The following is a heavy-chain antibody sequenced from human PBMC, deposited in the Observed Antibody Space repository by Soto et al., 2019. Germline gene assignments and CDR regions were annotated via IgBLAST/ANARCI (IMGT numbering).Heavy chain of an antibody. J-gene: IGHJ4*02. V-gene: IGHV3-11*01. CDR1: GFTFSDYY. CDR2: INSDGSTI. Sequence: QVQLVASGGGLVEPGGSLRLSCTASGFTFSDYYMTWIRQAPGKGLEWVSYINSDGSTIYYADSVKGRFTISRDNAKNSLFLQMENLRVEDTAVYYCLRPYFFDYWGQGTRVAVSS. CDR3: LRPYFFDY.